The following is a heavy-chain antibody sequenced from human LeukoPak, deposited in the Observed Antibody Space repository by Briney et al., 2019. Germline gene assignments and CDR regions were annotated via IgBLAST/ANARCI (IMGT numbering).Heavy chain of an antibody. CDR3: ARARVRRYFDWLPRAGAFDI. V-gene: IGHV4-39*01. D-gene: IGHD3-9*01. Sequence: PSETLSLTCTVSGGSISSSTYYWGWIRQPPGKGREGIGNNCYSGSAYYSPSFKSRVTISVDPSKNQFSLKLSSMTAADTAVYYCARARVRRYFDWLPRAGAFDIWGQGTMVTVSS. CDR2: NCYSGSA. J-gene: IGHJ3*02. CDR1: GGSISSSTYY.